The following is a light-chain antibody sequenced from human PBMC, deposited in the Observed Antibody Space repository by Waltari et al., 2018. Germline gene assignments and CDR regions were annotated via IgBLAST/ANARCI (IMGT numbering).Light chain of an antibody. Sequence: ETVMTQSPATLSVSPGERATLSCRASQSVSDHLAWYQQKPGQAPRLLIYGTSTRATGIPARFSGSGSGTEFTRTISSLQSEDFAVYYCQQYKKWPTSFGGGTKVEIK. CDR1: QSVSDH. J-gene: IGKJ4*01. CDR3: QQYKKWPTS. V-gene: IGKV3-15*01. CDR2: GTS.